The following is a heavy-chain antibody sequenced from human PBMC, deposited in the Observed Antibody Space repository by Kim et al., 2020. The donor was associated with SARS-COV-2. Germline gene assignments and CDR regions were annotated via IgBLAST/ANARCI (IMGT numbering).Heavy chain of an antibody. J-gene: IGHJ6*02. CDR3: ARTDGSGRFSSAMDV. D-gene: IGHD3-10*01. CDR2: LYDTGSA. CDR1: DVSISNYY. Sequence: SETLSLTCTISDVSISNYYLSWIRQPPGKGLEWIGYLYDTGSADYSPSFKSRVTISVDKSKNQFSLKVTSVTAADTAVYYCARTDGSGRFSSAMDVWGQGTSVIVSS. V-gene: IGHV4-59*01.